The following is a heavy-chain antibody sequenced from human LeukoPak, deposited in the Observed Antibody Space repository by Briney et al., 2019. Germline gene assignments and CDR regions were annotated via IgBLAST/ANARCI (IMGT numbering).Heavy chain of an antibody. J-gene: IGHJ3*02. Sequence: SETLSLTCAVYGGSFSGYYWTWIRQPPGKGLEWIGEINHSGTTNYIPSLKSRPTISVDTSRNQFSLKLSSVTAADTAVYYCARGAYCRGGSCYGAFDIWGQGTMVTVSS. CDR3: ARGAYCRGGSCYGAFDI. V-gene: IGHV4-34*01. CDR2: INHSGTT. CDR1: GGSFSGYY. D-gene: IGHD2-15*01.